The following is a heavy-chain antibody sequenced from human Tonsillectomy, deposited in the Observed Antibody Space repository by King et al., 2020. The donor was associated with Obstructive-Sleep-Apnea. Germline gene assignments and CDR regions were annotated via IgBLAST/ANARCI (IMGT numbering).Heavy chain of an antibody. CDR1: GFTFSSYW. J-gene: IGHJ4*02. D-gene: IGHD5-18*01. CDR2: INSDGSST. CDR3: ARGGEYSYGSPDY. Sequence: VQLVESGGGLVQPGGSLRLSCAASGFTFSSYWMHWVRQAPGKGLVWVSRINSDGSSTIYADAVKGRFTISRDNAKNTLYLQMNSLGAEDTAVYYCARGGEYSYGSPDYWGQGTLVTVSS. V-gene: IGHV3-74*01.